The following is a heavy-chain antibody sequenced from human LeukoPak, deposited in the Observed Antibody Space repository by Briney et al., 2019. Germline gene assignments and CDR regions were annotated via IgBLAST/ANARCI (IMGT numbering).Heavy chain of an antibody. D-gene: IGHD3-22*01. CDR3: ARHDSSGPYNAFDI. CDR1: SASISNGNYY. CDR2: IFYSGST. Sequence: PSETLSLTCSVSSASISNGNYYWGWIRQPPGKGLEWIGSIFYSGSTDYNPSLKSRVTMSVDTSKNQFSLKLSSVTAADTAVYYCARHDSSGPYNAFDIWGQGTMVTVSS. J-gene: IGHJ3*02. V-gene: IGHV4-39*01.